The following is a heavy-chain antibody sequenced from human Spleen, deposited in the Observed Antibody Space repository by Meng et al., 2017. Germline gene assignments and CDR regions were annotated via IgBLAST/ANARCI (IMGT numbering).Heavy chain of an antibody. Sequence: QIPSKVSGPKLVQPTHTHTLTCTFSGFPLRTSGVGVGWIRQPPGKALEWLALIYWDDDKRYSPSLKSRLTITKDNSKNQVVLTMTNMDSVDTATYYCAHRAVAGSFEYFQHWGQGTLVTVSS. CDR2: IYWDDDK. CDR1: GFPLRTSGVG. CDR3: AHRAVAGSFEYFQH. J-gene: IGHJ1*01. D-gene: IGHD6-19*01. V-gene: IGHV2-5*02.